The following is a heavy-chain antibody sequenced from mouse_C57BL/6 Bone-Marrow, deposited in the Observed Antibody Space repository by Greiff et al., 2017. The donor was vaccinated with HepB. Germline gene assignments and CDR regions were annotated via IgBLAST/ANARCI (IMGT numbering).Heavy chain of an antibody. Sequence: VQLQQSGAELARPGASVKLSCKASGYTFTSYGISWVKQRTGQGLEWIGEIYPRSGNTYYNEKFKGKATLTADKSSSTAYIELRSLTSEDSAVYFCARCPHYYGSHYAMDYWGQGTSVTVSS. V-gene: IGHV1-81*01. J-gene: IGHJ4*01. D-gene: IGHD1-1*01. CDR1: GYTFTSYG. CDR3: ARCPHYYGSHYAMDY. CDR2: IYPRSGNT.